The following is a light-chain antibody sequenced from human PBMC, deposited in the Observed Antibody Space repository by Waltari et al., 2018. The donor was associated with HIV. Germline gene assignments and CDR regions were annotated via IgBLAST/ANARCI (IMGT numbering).Light chain of an antibody. V-gene: IGLV1-44*01. CDR1: SSNIGRHT. CDR2: SNN. J-gene: IGLJ3*02. CDR3: AAWDDSLAWV. Sequence: QSVLTQPPSASGTPGPRVTTHCAGSSSNIGRHTVNWYQQHPGTAPERLIYSNNQRPSGVPDRFSGSKSGTSASLAISGLQSEDEADYYCAAWDDSLAWVFGGGTKLTVL.